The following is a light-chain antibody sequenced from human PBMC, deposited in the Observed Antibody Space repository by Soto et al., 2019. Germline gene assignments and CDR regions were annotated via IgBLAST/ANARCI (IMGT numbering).Light chain of an antibody. CDR3: CSYAGDYTFV. J-gene: IGLJ1*01. CDR1: SSDVGGYNY. V-gene: IGLV2-11*01. Sequence: QSDLTQPRSVSGSPGQSVTLSCTGTSSDVGGYNYVTWYQQYPGKAPKVMIYDVKTRPSGVPDRFSGSKSGNTASLTISGLQAEDEADYYCCSYAGDYTFVFGTGTKVTVL. CDR2: DVK.